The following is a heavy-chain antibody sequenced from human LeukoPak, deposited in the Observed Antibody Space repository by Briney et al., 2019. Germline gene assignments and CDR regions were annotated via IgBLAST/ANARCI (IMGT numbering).Heavy chain of an antibody. J-gene: IGHJ4*02. CDR1: GGXISSYY. V-gene: IGHV4-59*01. CDR3: ARDLEYSYGRYFDY. CDR2: VYYRGNT. Sequence: SETLSLTCTVSGGXISSYYWSWIRQPPGKRLEWIGYVYYRGNTNYNPSLKNRVTISVDASKNQFSLRLSSATAADTAVYHCARDLEYSYGRYFDYWGQGTLVTVSS. D-gene: IGHD5-18*01.